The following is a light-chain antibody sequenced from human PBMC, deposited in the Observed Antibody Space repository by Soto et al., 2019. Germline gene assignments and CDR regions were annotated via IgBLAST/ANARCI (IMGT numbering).Light chain of an antibody. V-gene: IGKV3-20*01. CDR3: QQYGNSRWT. CDR2: GTS. CDR1: QSVSSSY. J-gene: IGKJ1*01. Sequence: EIVLTQSPDTLSLSPGERATLSCRASQSVSSSYLAWYQQTPGQAPRLLIYGTSNRATGIPDRFSGSGSGTDFTLTISRLEPEDFXVYYCQQYGNSRWTFGQGTKVEIK.